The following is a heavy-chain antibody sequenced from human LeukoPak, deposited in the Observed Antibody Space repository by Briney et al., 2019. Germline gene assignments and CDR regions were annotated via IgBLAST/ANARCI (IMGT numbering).Heavy chain of an antibody. D-gene: IGHD3-10*01. Sequence: GGSLRLSCAASGFTFSSYSMNWVRQAPGKGLEWVSYISSSSSTIYYADSVKGRFTISRDNAKNSLYLQMNSLRAEDTAVYYCARDGFMVRGVFDYWRQGTLVTVSS. J-gene: IGHJ4*02. V-gene: IGHV3-48*01. CDR2: ISSSSSTI. CDR3: ARDGFMVRGVFDY. CDR1: GFTFSSYS.